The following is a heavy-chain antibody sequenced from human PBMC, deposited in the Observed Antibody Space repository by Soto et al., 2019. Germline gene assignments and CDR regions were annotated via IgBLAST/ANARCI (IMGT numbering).Heavy chain of an antibody. V-gene: IGHV4-4*02. J-gene: IGHJ4*02. D-gene: IGHD1-26*01. CDR2: IYHSGST. Sequence: SETLSLTCAVSGGSISSSNWWSWVRQPPGKGLEWIGEIYHSGSTNYNPSLKSRVTISVDKSKNQFSLKLSSVTAADTAVYSCASTPWDGHTGHYFDYWGKGTLVSVSS. CDR1: GGSISSSNW. CDR3: ASTPWDGHTGHYFDY.